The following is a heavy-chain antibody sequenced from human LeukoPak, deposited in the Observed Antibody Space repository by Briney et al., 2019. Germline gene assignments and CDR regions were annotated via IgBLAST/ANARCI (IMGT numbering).Heavy chain of an antibody. D-gene: IGHD6-19*01. CDR3: ARRIAVAGNNWFDP. J-gene: IGHJ5*02. Sequence: PGGSLRLSCAASGFTFRDYYMSWIRQAPGKGLEWVSYISSSSSYTNYADSVKGRFTISRDNAKNSLYLQMNSLRAEDTAVYYCARRIAVAGNNWFDPWGQGTLVTVSS. CDR2: ISSSSSYT. V-gene: IGHV3-11*06. CDR1: GFTFRDYY.